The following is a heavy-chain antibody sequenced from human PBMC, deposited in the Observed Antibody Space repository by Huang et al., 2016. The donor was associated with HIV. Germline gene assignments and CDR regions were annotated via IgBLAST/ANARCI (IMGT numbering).Heavy chain of an antibody. CDR1: EFSLSIRGMG. CDR3: VRIFGGYDSSGFLDYFDY. CDR2: IYWTDEK. D-gene: IGHD3-22*01. Sequence: QITLKESGPPLVKPTQTLTLTCIFPEFSLSIRGMGVGWIRQPPGKALEWLALIYWTDEKRYSPSLENRLTITKDTSKDQVVLTVTNVDPVDTATYFCVRIFGGYDSSGFLDYFDYWGQGTLVTVSS. J-gene: IGHJ4*02. V-gene: IGHV2-5*01.